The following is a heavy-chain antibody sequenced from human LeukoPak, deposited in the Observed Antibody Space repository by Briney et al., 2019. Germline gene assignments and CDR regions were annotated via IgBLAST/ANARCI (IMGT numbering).Heavy chain of an antibody. V-gene: IGHV3-7*01. CDR2: INQDGTEK. D-gene: IGHD2-15*01. CDR1: GFPFSTYW. Sequence: GGSLRLSCAASGFPFSTYWMSWVRQAPGKGLEWVANINQDGTEKYYVDSVKGRFSISRDYAKNSLYLQMNSLRAEDTAVYYCARDADIQYYYYMDVWGKGTTVTVSS. J-gene: IGHJ6*03. CDR3: ARDADIQYYYYMDV.